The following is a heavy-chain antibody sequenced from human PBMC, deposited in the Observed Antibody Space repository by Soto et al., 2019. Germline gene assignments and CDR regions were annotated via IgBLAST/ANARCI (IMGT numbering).Heavy chain of an antibody. V-gene: IGHV4-34*01. Sequence: QVQLQQWGAGLLKPSETLSLTCAVYGGSFSGYYWSWIRQPPGKGLEWIGEINHSGSTNYNPSLKSRVNISVDTSKNQFSLKLSSVTAADTAVYYCASPIAVAGTTVAFDIWGQGTMVTVSS. CDR1: GGSFSGYY. CDR2: INHSGST. D-gene: IGHD6-19*01. CDR3: ASPIAVAGTTVAFDI. J-gene: IGHJ3*02.